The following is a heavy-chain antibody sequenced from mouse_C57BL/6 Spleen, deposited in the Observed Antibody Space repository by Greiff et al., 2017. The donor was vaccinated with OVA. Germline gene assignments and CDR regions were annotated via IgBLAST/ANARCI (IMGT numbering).Heavy chain of an antibody. J-gene: IGHJ4*01. CDR2: IHPNSGST. CDR3: AREGGAGRYYYAMDY. D-gene: IGHD1-1*02. Sequence: QVQLQQPGAELVKPGASVKLSCKASGYTFTSYWMHWVKQRPGQGLEWIGMIHPNSGSTNYNEKFKSKATLTVDKSSSTAYMQLSSLTSEDSAVYYCAREGGAGRYYYAMDYWGQGTSVTVSS. V-gene: IGHV1-64*01. CDR1: GYTFTSYW.